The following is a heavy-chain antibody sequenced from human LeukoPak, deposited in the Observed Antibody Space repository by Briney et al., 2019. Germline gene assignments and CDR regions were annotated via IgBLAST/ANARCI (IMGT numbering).Heavy chain of an antibody. Sequence: ASVKVSCKASGYTFTSYGINWVRQATGQGLEWMGWMNPNSGNTGYAQKFQGRVTMTRNTSISTAYMELSSLRSEDTAVYYCARAPTGYCSSTSCYWFWTQEYYFDYWGQGTLVTVSS. V-gene: IGHV1-8*01. CDR1: GYTFTSYG. D-gene: IGHD2-2*01. CDR3: ARAPTGYCSSTSCYWFWTQEYYFDY. CDR2: MNPNSGNT. J-gene: IGHJ4*02.